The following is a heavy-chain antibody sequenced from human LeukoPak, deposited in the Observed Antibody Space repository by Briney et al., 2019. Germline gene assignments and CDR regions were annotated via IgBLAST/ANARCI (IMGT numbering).Heavy chain of an antibody. CDR3: ARGLDAGSGSYGY. V-gene: IGHV4-34*01. CDR1: GGSFSGYY. J-gene: IGHJ4*02. Sequence: SETLSLTCAVYGGSFSGYYWSWIRQPPGKGLEWIGEINHSGSTNYNPSLKSRVTISVDTSKNQFSLKLSSVTAADTAVYYCARGLDAGSGSYGYWGQGTLVTVSS. CDR2: INHSGST. D-gene: IGHD1-26*01.